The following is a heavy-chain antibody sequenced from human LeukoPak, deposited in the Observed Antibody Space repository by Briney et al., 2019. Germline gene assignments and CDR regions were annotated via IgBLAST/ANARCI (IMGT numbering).Heavy chain of an antibody. J-gene: IGHJ4*02. Sequence: GGSLRLSCAASGFTFSSYAMRWVRQAPGKGLEWVAVISYDGSNKYYADSVKGRFTISRDNSKNTLYLQMNSLRAEDTAVYYCARDRCSSTSCYTLYYWGQGTLVTVSS. CDR1: GFTFSSYA. D-gene: IGHD2-2*02. CDR2: ISYDGSNK. CDR3: ARDRCSSTSCYTLYY. V-gene: IGHV3-30-3*01.